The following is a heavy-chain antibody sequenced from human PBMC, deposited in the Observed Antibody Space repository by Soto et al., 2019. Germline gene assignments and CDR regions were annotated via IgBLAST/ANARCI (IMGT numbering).Heavy chain of an antibody. CDR3: AKDSGAVAGPY. V-gene: IGHV3-23*01. D-gene: IGHD6-19*01. Sequence: GGSLRLSSAASEFSLDDCSKNWVRQVPGKGLEWVAGISGDGGTTDYADSVTGRFTISRDNSKSTRYLQLNSLRAEDTAVYYCAKDSGAVAGPYWGQGTLVTVSS. J-gene: IGHJ4*02. CDR2: ISGDGGTT. CDR1: EFSLDDCS.